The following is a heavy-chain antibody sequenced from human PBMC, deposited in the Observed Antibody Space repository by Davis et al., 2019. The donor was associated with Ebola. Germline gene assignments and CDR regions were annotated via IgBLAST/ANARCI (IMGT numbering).Heavy chain of an antibody. CDR1: GFTFDDYA. Sequence: PGGSLRLSCAASGFTFDDYAMHWVRQAPGKGLEWVSGISWNSAGIGYADPVKGRFTISRDNANNSLYLQMNSLRAEDTALYYCARRAGELLVNWGQGTLVTVSS. V-gene: IGHV3-9*01. D-gene: IGHD1-26*01. J-gene: IGHJ4*02. CDR3: ARRAGELLVN. CDR2: ISWNSAGI.